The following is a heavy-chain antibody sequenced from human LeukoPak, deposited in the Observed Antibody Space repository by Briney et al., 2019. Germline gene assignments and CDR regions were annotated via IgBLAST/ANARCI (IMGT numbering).Heavy chain of an antibody. Sequence: PSETLSLTCTVSGGSISSYYWGWIRQPPGKGLEWIGSIYYSGSTYYNPSLKSRVTISVDTSKNQFSLKLSSVTAADTAVYYCARGQLQNLYYYDYYMDVWGKGTTVTVSS. J-gene: IGHJ6*03. V-gene: IGHV4-39*07. D-gene: IGHD1-1*01. CDR1: GGSISSYY. CDR3: ARGQLQNLYYYDYYMDV. CDR2: IYYSGST.